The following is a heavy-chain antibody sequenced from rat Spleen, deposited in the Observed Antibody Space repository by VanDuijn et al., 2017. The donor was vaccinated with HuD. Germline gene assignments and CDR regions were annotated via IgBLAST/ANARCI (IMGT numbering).Heavy chain of an antibody. CDR1: GFTFSNYD. J-gene: IGHJ2*01. D-gene: IGHD3-2*01. Sequence: EVQLVESGGGLVQPGRSLKLSCAASGFTFSNYDMAWVRQAPTKGLEWVASISTGGGNTYYRDSVKGRFTISSDNAKSTLYLQRDSLRAKDTATYYCARRKTPLCDYWGQGVMVTVSS. V-gene: IGHV5S23*01. CDR2: ISTGGGNT. CDR3: ARRKTPLCDY.